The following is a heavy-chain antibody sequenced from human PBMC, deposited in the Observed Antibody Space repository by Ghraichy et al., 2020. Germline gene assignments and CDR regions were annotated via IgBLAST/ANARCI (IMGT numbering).Heavy chain of an antibody. V-gene: IGHV3-53*01. D-gene: IGHD2-15*01. CDR2: IYSGGST. CDR1: GFTVSSNY. CDR3: ARVRYWGYPVWYFDL. J-gene: IGHJ2*01. Sequence: GESLNISCAASGFTVSSNYMSWVRQAPGKGLEWVSVIYSGGSTYYADSVKGRFTISRDNSKNTLYLQMNSLRAEDTAVYYCARVRYWGYPVWYFDLWGRGTLVTVSS.